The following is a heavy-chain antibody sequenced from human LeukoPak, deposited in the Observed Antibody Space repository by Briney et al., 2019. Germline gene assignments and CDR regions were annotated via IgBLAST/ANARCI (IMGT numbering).Heavy chain of an antibody. Sequence: PGGPLRLSCAASGFTFSSYSMNWVRQAPGKGLEWVSYISSSSSTIYYADSVKGRFTISRDNAKNSLYLQMNSLRDEDTAVYYCARDPNYYDSRGEFDYWGQGTLVTVSS. CDR3: ARDPNYYDSRGEFDY. D-gene: IGHD3-22*01. CDR2: ISSSSSTI. V-gene: IGHV3-48*02. CDR1: GFTFSSYS. J-gene: IGHJ4*02.